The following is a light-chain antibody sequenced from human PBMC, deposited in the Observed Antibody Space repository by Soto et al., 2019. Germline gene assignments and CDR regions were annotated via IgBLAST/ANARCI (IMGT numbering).Light chain of an antibody. CDR1: QTISTL. V-gene: IGKV1-5*03. CDR2: KAS. CDR3: QEYSTYPWT. J-gene: IGKJ1*01. Sequence: DIQMTQSPSTLSASVGDRVTITCRASQTISTLLAWYQQRPGKAPNLLIYKASSLESGVPSRFSGSGSGTEFTLIISSLQADDFATYFCQEYSTYPWTFGQGTKVEVK.